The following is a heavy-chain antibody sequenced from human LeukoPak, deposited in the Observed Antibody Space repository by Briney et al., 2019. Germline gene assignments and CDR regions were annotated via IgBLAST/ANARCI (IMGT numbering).Heavy chain of an antibody. V-gene: IGHV3-30-3*01. Sequence: GGSLRLSCAASGFTFSSYAMHWVRHAPGKGLEGVAVISYDGSNKYYADSVKGRFTISRDNSKNTLYLQMNSLRAEDTAVYYCARVKQQLVTTNLNWFDPWGQGTLVTVSS. CDR3: ARVKQQLVTTNLNWFDP. D-gene: IGHD6-13*01. CDR1: GFTFSSYA. J-gene: IGHJ5*02. CDR2: ISYDGSNK.